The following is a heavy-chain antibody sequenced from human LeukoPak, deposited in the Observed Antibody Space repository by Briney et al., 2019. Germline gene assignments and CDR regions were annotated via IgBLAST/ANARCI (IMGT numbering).Heavy chain of an antibody. D-gene: IGHD1-1*01. CDR1: VYTFTSSA. CDR2: IVVGSGNT. CDR3: AAFQNGHPPPHY. J-gene: IGHJ4*02. V-gene: IGHV1-58*02. Sequence: SVKVSCKASVYTFTSSAMQWVRQARGQRLEWIGWIVVGSGNTNYAQKFQERVTITRDMSTSTAYMELSNLRSEDTAVYYCAAFQNGHPPPHYWGQGTLVTVSS.